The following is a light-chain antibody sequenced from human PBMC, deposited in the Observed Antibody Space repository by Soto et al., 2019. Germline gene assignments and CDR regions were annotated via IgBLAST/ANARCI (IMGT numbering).Light chain of an antibody. J-gene: IGLJ2*01. CDR2: DVN. CDR1: SSDVGGSDY. V-gene: IGLV2-11*01. Sequence: QSVLTQPRSVSGSPGQSVAISCTGSSSDVGGSDYVSWYQQHPGKAPRLIIYDVNKRPSGVPDRFSGSKSGNTASLIISGLQAEDEADYYCCSCAGSPPFGGGGKVTVL. CDR3: CSCAGSPP.